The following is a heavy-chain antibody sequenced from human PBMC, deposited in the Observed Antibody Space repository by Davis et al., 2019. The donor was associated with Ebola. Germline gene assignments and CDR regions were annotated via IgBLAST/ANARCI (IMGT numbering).Heavy chain of an antibody. V-gene: IGHV4-38-2*02. Sequence: PGGSLRLSCTVSGYSISSGYYWGWIRQPPGKGLEWIGSIYHSGSTYYNPSLKSRVTISVDTSKNQFSLKLSSVTAADTAVYYCASAIYDSSGLDYWGQGTLVTVSS. J-gene: IGHJ4*02. CDR3: ASAIYDSSGLDY. CDR1: GYSISSGYY. CDR2: IYHSGST. D-gene: IGHD3-22*01.